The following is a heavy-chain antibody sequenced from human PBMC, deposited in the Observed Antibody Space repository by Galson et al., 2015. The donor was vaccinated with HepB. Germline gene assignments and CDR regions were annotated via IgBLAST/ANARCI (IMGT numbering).Heavy chain of an antibody. CDR1: GFTFNTYT. J-gene: IGHJ4*02. CDR2: ISYDGSQR. CDR3: ARSYSSSWHRFDI. Sequence: SLRLSCAASGFTFNTYTFHWVRQAPGEGLEWVAVISYDGSQRYYTDSVRGRFTISRDNSMNTLYLEMNSLRPEDTAVYYCARSYSSSWHRFDIWGQETLVTVSS. D-gene: IGHD6-13*01. V-gene: IGHV3-30*04.